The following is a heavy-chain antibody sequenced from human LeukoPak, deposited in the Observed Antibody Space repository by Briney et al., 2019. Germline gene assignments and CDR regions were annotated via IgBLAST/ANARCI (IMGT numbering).Heavy chain of an antibody. D-gene: IGHD3-22*01. Sequence: PSETLSLTCTVSGGSISSYYWSWIRQPPGKGLEWIGYIYYSGSTNYNPSLKSRVTISVDTSKNQFSLKLSSVTAADTAVYYCARGPDLYDSSGYYHDYWGQGTLVTVSS. CDR1: GGSISSYY. V-gene: IGHV4-59*01. CDR2: IYYSGST. CDR3: ARGPDLYDSSGYYHDY. J-gene: IGHJ4*02.